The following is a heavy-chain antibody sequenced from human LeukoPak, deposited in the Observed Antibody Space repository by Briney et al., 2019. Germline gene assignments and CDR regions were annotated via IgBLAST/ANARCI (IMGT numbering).Heavy chain of an antibody. J-gene: IGHJ4*02. CDR1: GFTFTSYG. CDR2: INPSGGST. V-gene: IGHV1-46*01. Sequence: GASVKVSCKASGFTFTSYGISWVRQAPGQGLEWMGIINPSGGSTSYAQKFQGRVTMTRDTSTSTVYMELSSLRSEDTAVYYCARDGLPLRGVTGFDYWGQGTLVTVSS. D-gene: IGHD3-10*01. CDR3: ARDGLPLRGVTGFDY.